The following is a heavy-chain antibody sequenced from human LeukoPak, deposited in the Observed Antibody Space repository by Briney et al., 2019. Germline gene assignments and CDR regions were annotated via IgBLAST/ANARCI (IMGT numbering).Heavy chain of an antibody. D-gene: IGHD3-10*01. CDR1: GGTFSSYA. Sequence: SVKVSCKASGGTFSSYAISWVRQAPGQGPKWMGGIIPISGTANYAQKFQGRVTITADESTSTAYMELSSLRSEDTAVYYCARDLGGSGSYYNYFDYWGQGTLVTVSS. J-gene: IGHJ4*02. V-gene: IGHV1-69*13. CDR2: IIPISGTA. CDR3: ARDLGGSGSYYNYFDY.